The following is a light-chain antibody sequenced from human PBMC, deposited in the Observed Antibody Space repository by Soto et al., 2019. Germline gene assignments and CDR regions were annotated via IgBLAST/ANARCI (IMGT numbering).Light chain of an antibody. J-gene: IGKJ4*01. Sequence: DIQMTQSPSSLSASVGDRVTITCQASQDISNYLNWYQQKPGKAPKLLIYDASHLETGVPSRFSGSGSWTDFNFTISSLQPEDIATYYCQQYDNLLLTFGGGTKVEIK. V-gene: IGKV1-33*01. CDR3: QQYDNLLLT. CDR1: QDISNY. CDR2: DAS.